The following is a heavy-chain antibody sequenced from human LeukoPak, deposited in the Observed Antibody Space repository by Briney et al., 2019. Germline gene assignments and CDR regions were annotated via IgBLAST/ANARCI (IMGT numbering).Heavy chain of an antibody. CDR1: GGTFSSYA. Sequence: SVKVSCKASGGTFSSYAISWVRQAPGQGLEWMGRIIPILGIANYAQKFQGRVTITADKSTSTAYMELSSLRSEDTAVYYCARAVGYSYGGGGDYWGQGTLVTVSS. V-gene: IGHV1-69*04. D-gene: IGHD5-18*01. J-gene: IGHJ4*02. CDR2: IIPILGIA. CDR3: ARAVGYSYGGGGDY.